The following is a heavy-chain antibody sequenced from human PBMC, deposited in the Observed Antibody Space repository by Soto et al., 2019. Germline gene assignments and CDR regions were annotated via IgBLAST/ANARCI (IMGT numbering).Heavy chain of an antibody. Sequence: GESLRLSCTASGFTFGDYAMSWFRQAPGKGLEWVGFIRSKAYGGTTEYAASVKGRFTISRDDSKSIAYLQMNSLKTEDTAVYYCHPWRRKDYYYGMDVWGQGTTVTVSS. CDR2: IRSKAYGGTT. CDR1: GFTFGDYA. V-gene: IGHV3-49*03. D-gene: IGHD1-1*01. J-gene: IGHJ6*02. CDR3: HPWRRKDYYYGMDV.